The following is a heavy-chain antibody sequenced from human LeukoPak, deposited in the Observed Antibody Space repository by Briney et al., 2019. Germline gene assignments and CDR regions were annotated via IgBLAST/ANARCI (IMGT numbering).Heavy chain of an antibody. J-gene: IGHJ4*02. CDR2: ISHDGSDK. CDR3: ARGSYYYDSSAYYSPSYYFDY. CDR1: GFTFSRFA. V-gene: IGHV3-30*04. Sequence: GGSLRLSCAASGFTFSRFAMHWVRQAPGNGLEWVAVISHDGSDKYYADSVKGRFTISRDNSKNTLYLQMNSLRAEDTAVYHCARGSYYYDSSAYYSPSYYFDYWGQGTLVTVSS. D-gene: IGHD3-22*01.